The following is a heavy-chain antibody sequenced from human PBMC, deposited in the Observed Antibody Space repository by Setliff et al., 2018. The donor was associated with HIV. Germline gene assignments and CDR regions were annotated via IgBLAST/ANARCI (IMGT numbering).Heavy chain of an antibody. CDR1: GYSFTSYG. D-gene: IGHD6-13*01. J-gene: IGHJ6*02. Sequence: GASVKVSCKASGYSFTSYGVSWVRQAPGQGLEWMGWISAYNVNTNYAQKFQGRVTMTRDTSISTAYMELSRLRSDDTAVYYCARVVDSSSCYEYSYYGMDVWGQGTTVTVSS. CDR3: ARVVDSSSCYEYSYYGMDV. CDR2: ISAYNVNT. V-gene: IGHV1-18*01.